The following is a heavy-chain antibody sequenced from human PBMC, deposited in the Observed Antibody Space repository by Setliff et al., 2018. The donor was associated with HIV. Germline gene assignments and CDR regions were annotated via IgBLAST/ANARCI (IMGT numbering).Heavy chain of an antibody. CDR2: ILGVFGTT. CDR1: GDAFNSHA. D-gene: IGHD2-8*01. V-gene: IGHV1-69*05. Sequence: SVKVSCQTSGDAFNSHAISWVRQAPGQGLEWMGGILGVFGTTYYAQKFQGRVTITTDGSTGTSYMELSSLRSEDTAVYYCASGSGYCKNGNCYIGVHKNPDKYYFDYWGQGTLVTVSS. J-gene: IGHJ4*02. CDR3: ASGSGYCKNGNCYIGVHKNPDKYYFDY.